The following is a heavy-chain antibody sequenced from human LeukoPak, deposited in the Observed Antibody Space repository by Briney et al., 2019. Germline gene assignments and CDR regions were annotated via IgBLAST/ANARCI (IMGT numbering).Heavy chain of an antibody. CDR2: INPSGGAT. CDR3: ARDSDYYDSTKHYYYMDV. V-gene: IGHV1-46*01. J-gene: IGHJ6*03. D-gene: IGHD3-22*01. CDR1: GYTFTSYY. Sequence: ASVKVSCKASGYTFTSYYMHWVRQAPGQGLEWMGIINPSGGATSYAQKFQGRVTMTRDTSTSTAYMELSSLRSEDTAVYYCARDSDYYDSTKHYYYMDVWGKGTTVTVSS.